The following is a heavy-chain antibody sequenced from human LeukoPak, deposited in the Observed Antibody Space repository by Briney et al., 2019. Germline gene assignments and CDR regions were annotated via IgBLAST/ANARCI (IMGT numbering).Heavy chain of an antibody. CDR1: GGSISSHY. Sequence: SETLSLTCTVSGGSISSHYWSWIRQPPGKGLEWIGYIYYSGSTNYNPSLKSRVTISVDTSKNQFSLKLSSVTAADTAVYYCARDLPPFDYWGQGTLDTVSS. CDR3: ARDLPPFDY. CDR2: IYYSGST. J-gene: IGHJ4*02. V-gene: IGHV4-59*11. D-gene: IGHD1-14*01.